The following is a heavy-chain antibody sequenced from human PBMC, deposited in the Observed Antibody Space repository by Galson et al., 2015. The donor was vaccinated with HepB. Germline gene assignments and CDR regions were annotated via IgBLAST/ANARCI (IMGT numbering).Heavy chain of an antibody. V-gene: IGHV1-8*01. J-gene: IGHJ5*02. D-gene: IGHD2-2*01. CDR3: ARGGRLDSSSFYRGDVLDP. CDR2: VSPDSGKT. CDR1: GYTFTNYD. Sequence: SVKVSCKASGYTFTNYDIHWVRQASGQGLEWIGWVSPDSGKTDYAQKFQGRVMMTRDTSINTAYMEVGRLRSEDTAVYYCARGGRLDSSSFYRGDVLDPWGQGTLVTASA.